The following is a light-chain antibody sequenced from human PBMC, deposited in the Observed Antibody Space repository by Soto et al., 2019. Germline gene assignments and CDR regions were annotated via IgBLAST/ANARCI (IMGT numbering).Light chain of an antibody. V-gene: IGKV3-15*01. Sequence: EIVMTQSPATLSVSPGERATLSCRASQSGSRTLALYQQKPGQTPKLLIYVASTRATGIPARFSGSGSGTELTLTISSLQSEDFAVYYCQQYNVWPLTFGGGTKVEFK. J-gene: IGKJ4*01. CDR1: QSGSRT. CDR3: QQYNVWPLT. CDR2: VAS.